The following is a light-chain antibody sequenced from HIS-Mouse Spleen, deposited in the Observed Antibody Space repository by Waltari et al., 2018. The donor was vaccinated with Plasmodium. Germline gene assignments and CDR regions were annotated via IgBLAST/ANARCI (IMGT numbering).Light chain of an antibody. CDR3: YSTDSSGNHRV. V-gene: IGLV3-10*01. J-gene: IGLJ3*02. CDR2: EDR. CDR1: ALPKKY. Sequence: SYELTQPPSVSVSPGQTARITCSGDALPKKYAYWYQQKSGHAPVMVIDEDRKRPAGIPERFSGSSSGTMANLTISGAQVEDEADYYCYSTDSSGNHRVFGGGTKLTVL.